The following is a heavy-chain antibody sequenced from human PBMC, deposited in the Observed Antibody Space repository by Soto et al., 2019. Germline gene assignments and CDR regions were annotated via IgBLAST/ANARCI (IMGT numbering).Heavy chain of an antibody. CDR2: IIPILGIA. V-gene: IGHV1-69*02. D-gene: IGHD3-16*01. CDR3: ARAVTVMGPLDY. J-gene: IGHJ4*02. Sequence: SVKVSCKASGGTFSSYTISWVRQAPGQGLEWMGRIIPILGIANYAQKFQGRVKITADKSTSTAYMELSSLRSEDTAVYYCARAVTVMGPLDYWGQGTLVTVSS. CDR1: GGTFSSYT.